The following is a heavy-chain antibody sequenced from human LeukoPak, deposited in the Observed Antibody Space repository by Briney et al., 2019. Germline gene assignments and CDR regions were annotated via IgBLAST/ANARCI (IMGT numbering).Heavy chain of an antibody. Sequence: PSETLSPTCTVSGGSVSVSSGSYYWSWIRQPPGKGLDWIGYIYYTGSTNYIPSLKNRVTISSDTSKNQFSLKLSSVTAADTAVYYCARSHDFWSGYSWGQGTLVTVSS. D-gene: IGHD3-3*01. CDR2: IYYTGST. CDR1: GGSVSVSSGSYY. J-gene: IGHJ4*02. CDR3: ARSHDFWSGYS. V-gene: IGHV4-61*01.